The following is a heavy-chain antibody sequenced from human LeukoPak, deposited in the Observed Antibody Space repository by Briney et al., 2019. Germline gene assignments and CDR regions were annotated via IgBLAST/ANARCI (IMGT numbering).Heavy chain of an antibody. D-gene: IGHD6-13*01. CDR2: IRSDGSVK. V-gene: IGHV3-30*02. Sequence: GGSLRLSCAASGFTFSGYGIHWVRQAPGKGLEWVAFIRSDGSVKYYADSVRGRFTISRDNSKNTLHLQINSLRAEDTAVYYCAKDEAAAGVDFDYWGQGTLVTVYS. CDR1: GFTFSGYG. J-gene: IGHJ4*02. CDR3: AKDEAAAGVDFDY.